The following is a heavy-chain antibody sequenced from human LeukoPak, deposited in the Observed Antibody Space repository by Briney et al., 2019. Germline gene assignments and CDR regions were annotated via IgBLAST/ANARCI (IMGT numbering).Heavy chain of an antibody. D-gene: IGHD5-18*01. CDR1: GGSFSGYY. Sequence: SETLSLTCAVYGGSFSGYYWSWIRQPPGKGLEWIGEINHSGSTSYNPSLKSRVTISVDTSKNQFSLKLDSVTAADTAVYYCARHGGYCQDVWGQGTTVTVSS. V-gene: IGHV4-34*01. CDR3: ARHGGYCQDV. CDR2: INHSGST. J-gene: IGHJ6*02.